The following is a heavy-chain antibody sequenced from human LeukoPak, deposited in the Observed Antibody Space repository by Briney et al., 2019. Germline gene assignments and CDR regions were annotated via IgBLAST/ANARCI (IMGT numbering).Heavy chain of an antibody. Sequence: PGGSLRLSCAASGFTFSSYTMNWVRQAPGKGLEWVSSISSSSSYKYYADSVKGRFTMSRDNAKNSLFLQMNSLRADDTAVYYCARDLGYCSSTNCGHYYYGMDVWSQGTTVTVSS. CDR3: ARDLGYCSSTNCGHYYYGMDV. J-gene: IGHJ6*02. V-gene: IGHV3-21*01. D-gene: IGHD2-2*01. CDR2: ISSSSSYK. CDR1: GFTFSSYT.